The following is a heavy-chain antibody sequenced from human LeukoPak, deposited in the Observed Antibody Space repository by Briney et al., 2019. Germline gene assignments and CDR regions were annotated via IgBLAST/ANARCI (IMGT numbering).Heavy chain of an antibody. Sequence: PSQTLCPTCTVSGGSLSSGSYFSAWIRQHPGEGLEWIGYIYHSGTTWHYNPSLSSLITMSVDTSKNQFSLKLNSVTAADTAVYYWARDVGGKYYFDYWGQGTLVTVSS. J-gene: IGHJ4*02. V-gene: IGHV4-31*01. CDR2: IYHSGTT. CDR3: ARDVGGKYYFDY. CDR1: GGSLSSGSYF. D-gene: IGHD2-15*01.